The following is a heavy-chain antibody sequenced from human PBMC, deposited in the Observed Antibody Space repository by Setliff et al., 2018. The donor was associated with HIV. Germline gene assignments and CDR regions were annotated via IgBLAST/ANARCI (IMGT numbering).Heavy chain of an antibody. J-gene: IGHJ4*02. CDR2: VGCWGTCT. CDR3: FLRSTMTS. Sequence: GGSLRLSCAGSGFTVNSGAMNWVRQAPGKGLEWVSTVGCWGTCTYFADSVKGRFTISADTSKNTLYLQMNSLRVEDTAIYYCFLRSTMTSWGRGALVTVSS. V-gene: IGHV3-23*01. D-gene: IGHD4-4*01. CDR1: GFTVNSGA.